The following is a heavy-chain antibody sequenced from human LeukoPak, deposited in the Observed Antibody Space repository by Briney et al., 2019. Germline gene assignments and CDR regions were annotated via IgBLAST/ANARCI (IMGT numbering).Heavy chain of an antibody. D-gene: IGHD2-8*01. Sequence: ASVKVSCKASGYTFTSYGISWVRQAPGQGLEWMGWISAYNGNTSYAQKLQGRVTMTTDTSTSTAYMELRSLRSDDTAVYYCARDPLGYCTNGVCLYYYYYYYMDVWGKGTTVTVSS. CDR1: GYTFTSYG. CDR3: ARDPLGYCTNGVCLYYYYYYYMDV. V-gene: IGHV1-18*01. J-gene: IGHJ6*03. CDR2: ISAYNGNT.